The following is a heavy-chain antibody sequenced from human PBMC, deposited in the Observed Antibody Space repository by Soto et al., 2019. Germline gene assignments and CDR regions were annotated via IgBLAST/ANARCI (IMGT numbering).Heavy chain of an antibody. D-gene: IGHD3-10*01. CDR2: IIPFLGVT. Sequence: QVQLVQSGAEVKKPGSSVKVSCKASGGTFSPYTVNWVRQAPGQGLEGMGRIIPFLGVTNYAQKFQARVTRTADTSTTSAYMELSGLRFEDTAVYYCARDWESTVSTWSFGAFWGRGTLVTVSS. CDR1: GGTFSPYT. V-gene: IGHV1-69*08. CDR3: ARDWESTVSTWSFGAF. J-gene: IGHJ4*02.